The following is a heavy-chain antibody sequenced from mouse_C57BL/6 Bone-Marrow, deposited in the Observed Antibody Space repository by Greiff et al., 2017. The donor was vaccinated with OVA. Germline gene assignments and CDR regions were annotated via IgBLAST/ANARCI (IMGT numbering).Heavy chain of an antibody. CDR2: IWSGGST. J-gene: IGHJ2*01. CDR1: GFSLTSYG. D-gene: IGHD2-10*02. CDR3: AKNEGMVPYYFDY. Sequence: VKLMESGPGLVQPSQRLSITCTVSGFSLTSYGVHWVRQPPGKGLEWLGVIWSGGSTDYNAAFISRLSISKDNSKSQVFFKMNSLQADDTAIYYCAKNEGMVPYYFDYWGQGTTLTVSS. V-gene: IGHV2-4*01.